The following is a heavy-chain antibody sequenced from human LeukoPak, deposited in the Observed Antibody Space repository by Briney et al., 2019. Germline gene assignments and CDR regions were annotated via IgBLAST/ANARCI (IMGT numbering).Heavy chain of an antibody. J-gene: IGHJ6*02. CDR1: GGTFSSYA. Sequence: SVKVSCKASGGTFSSYAISWVRQAPGQGLEWMGGSIPIFGTANYAQKFQGRVTITADESTSTAYMELSSLRSEDTAAYYCARDGTIVDTAMVTIYYGMDVWGQGTTVTVSS. D-gene: IGHD5-18*01. CDR3: ARDGTIVDTAMVTIYYGMDV. CDR2: SIPIFGTA. V-gene: IGHV1-69*13.